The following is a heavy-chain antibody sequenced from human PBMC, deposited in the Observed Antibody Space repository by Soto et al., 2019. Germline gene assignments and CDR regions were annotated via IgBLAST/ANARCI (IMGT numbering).Heavy chain of an antibody. D-gene: IGHD6-13*01. CDR1: GFTFSSYA. CDR3: AKASSWYPYFDY. V-gene: IGHV3-23*01. Sequence: EVQLLESGGGLVQPGGSLGLSCTASGFTFSSYAMNWVRQAPGKGLEWVSGITASAGSTYYADSVKGRFTISRDNSKNPLYLHVNSLRAEDTAVYYCAKASSWYPYFDYWGQGTLVTVSS. CDR2: ITASAGST. J-gene: IGHJ4*02.